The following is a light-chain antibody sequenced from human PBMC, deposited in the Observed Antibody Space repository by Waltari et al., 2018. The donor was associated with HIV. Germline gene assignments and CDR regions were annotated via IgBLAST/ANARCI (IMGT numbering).Light chain of an antibody. CDR2: DIN. Sequence: QSALTQPRSVSGSPGQSVTISCTGTSTDVGDYEFVSWYQQYPGKAPKLMIYDINKRPSGVPDRCSGSKSGNTVSLIISGLQGEDEADYYCCSYAGSYTWMFGGGTRLTVL. V-gene: IGLV2-11*01. J-gene: IGLJ3*02. CDR3: CSYAGSYTWM. CDR1: STDVGDYEF.